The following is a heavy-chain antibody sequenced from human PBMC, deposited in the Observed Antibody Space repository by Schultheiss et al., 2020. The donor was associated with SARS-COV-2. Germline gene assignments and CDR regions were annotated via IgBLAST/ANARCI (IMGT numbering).Heavy chain of an antibody. D-gene: IGHD5-18*01. CDR2: ISANNGNT. CDR1: GYTFTSYY. V-gene: IGHV1-18*04. CDR3: ARSKRAYSYAYLDY. Sequence: ASVKVSCKASGYTFTSYYMHWVRQAPGQGLEWMGWISANNGNTDYAQNFQGRVTMTTDTSTSTAYMDLRSLRSDDTAVYYCARSKRAYSYAYLDYWGQGTLVTVSS. J-gene: IGHJ4*02.